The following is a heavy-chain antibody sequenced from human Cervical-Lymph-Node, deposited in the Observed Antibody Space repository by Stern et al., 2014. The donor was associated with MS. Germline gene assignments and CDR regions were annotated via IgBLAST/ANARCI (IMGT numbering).Heavy chain of an antibody. J-gene: IGHJ3*01. Sequence: EVQLVESGGGLVQPGGSLRLSCAASGFTFRSYGMNLVRQAPGKGLEWGAYISGSSSNIYYVDSVKGRFTISRDNAKNSLYLHMNSLRGEDTAVYYCARDDMPMYGDNDAFDVWGQGTVVTVSS. CDR1: GFTFRSYG. V-gene: IGHV3-48*01. CDR2: ISGSSSNI. CDR3: ARDDMPMYGDNDAFDV. D-gene: IGHD4-17*01.